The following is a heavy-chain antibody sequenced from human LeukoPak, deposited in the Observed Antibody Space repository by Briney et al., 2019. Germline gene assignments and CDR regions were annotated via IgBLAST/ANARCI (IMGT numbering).Heavy chain of an antibody. J-gene: IGHJ4*02. CDR1: VASISSTTYY. D-gene: IGHD5-18*01. CDR3: ARGSYGYDY. CDR2: IYHSGST. Sequence: SETLSLTCTVSVASISSTTYYWGWIRQPPGKGLEWIGSIYHSGSTYYNPSLKSRVTISVDTSKNQFSRKLSSVTAADTAVYYCARGSYGYDYWGQGTLVTVSS. V-gene: IGHV4-39*07.